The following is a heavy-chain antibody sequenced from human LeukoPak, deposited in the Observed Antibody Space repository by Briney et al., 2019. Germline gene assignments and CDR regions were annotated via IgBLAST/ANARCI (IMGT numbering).Heavy chain of an antibody. CDR3: ARGAYSYGF. J-gene: IGHJ4*02. CDR1: GFTFTTFR. Sequence: GGSLRLSCAASGFTFTTFRMNWVRQAPGKGLEWVAKIKQDGSEKYYVDSVEGRFTISRDNAKKSLYLQMNSLRPEDTAAYYCARGAYSYGFWGQGTLVTVSS. D-gene: IGHD5-18*01. CDR2: IKQDGSEK. V-gene: IGHV3-7*05.